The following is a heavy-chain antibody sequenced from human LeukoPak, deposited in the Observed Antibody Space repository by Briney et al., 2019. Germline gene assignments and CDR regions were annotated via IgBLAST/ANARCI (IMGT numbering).Heavy chain of an antibody. CDR3: AKHLTLVRPGWYKNRDAFDI. V-gene: IGHV3-23*01. J-gene: IGHJ3*02. Sequence: GGSLRLSCAASGFTFSSYAMSWVRQAPGKGLEWVSAISGSGGSTYYADSVKGRFTISRDNSKNTLYLQMNSLRAEDTAVYYWAKHLTLVRPGWYKNRDAFDIWGQGQWSPSLQ. CDR2: ISGSGGST. D-gene: IGHD1-1*01. CDR1: GFTFSSYA.